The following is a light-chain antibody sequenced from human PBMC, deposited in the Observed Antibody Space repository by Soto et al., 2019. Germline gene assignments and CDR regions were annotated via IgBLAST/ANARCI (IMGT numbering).Light chain of an antibody. V-gene: IGLV2-8*01. CDR2: EVS. Sequence: QSALTQPPSASGSPGQSVTITCSGTSSDVGEENYVSWYQQHPGKVPKLRLYEVSKRPSGVPDRFSGSRSGNTASLTVSGRQAEDEADYYCCSYAGSSTWVFGGGTKLTVL. CDR3: CSYAGSSTWV. J-gene: IGLJ3*02. CDR1: SSDVGEENY.